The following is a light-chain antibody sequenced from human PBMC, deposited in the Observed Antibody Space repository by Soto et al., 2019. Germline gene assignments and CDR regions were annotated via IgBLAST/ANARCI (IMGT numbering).Light chain of an antibody. CDR1: QSISSY. V-gene: IGKV1-39*01. CDR3: QQSYSTLLS. J-gene: IGKJ4*01. Sequence: DIQMTQYPSSLSASVGARVTITCRASQSISSYLNCYQQKPWKAPKLLIYAASSLQSGVPSRFSGRGSGTDFTLTISSLQTEDFATYYCQQSYSTLLSFGGGTKVEIK. CDR2: AAS.